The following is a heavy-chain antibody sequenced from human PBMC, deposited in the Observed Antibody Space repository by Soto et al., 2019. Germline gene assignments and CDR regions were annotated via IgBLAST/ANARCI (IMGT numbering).Heavy chain of an antibody. V-gene: IGHV4-59*08. D-gene: IGHD6-19*01. Sequence: SETLSLTCTVSGGSISSYYWSWIRQPPGKGLEWIGYIYYSGSTNYNPSLKSRVTISVDTSKNQFSLKLSSVTAADTAVYYCAGRAFSGWYALGYFDYWGQGTLVTVSS. CDR1: GGSISSYY. J-gene: IGHJ4*02. CDR3: AGRAFSGWYALGYFDY. CDR2: IYYSGST.